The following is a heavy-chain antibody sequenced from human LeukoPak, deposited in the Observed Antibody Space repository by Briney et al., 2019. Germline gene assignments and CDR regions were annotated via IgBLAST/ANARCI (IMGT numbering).Heavy chain of an antibody. CDR3: AREGLGGSGWSFDY. V-gene: IGHV3-30-3*01. Sequence: GGSLRLSCAASGFTFSSYAMHWVRQAPGKGLEWVAVISYDGSNKYYADSVKGRFTISRDNSKNTLYLQMNSLRAEDTAVYYCAREGLGGSGWSFDYWGQGTLVTVSS. CDR2: ISYDGSNK. J-gene: IGHJ4*02. D-gene: IGHD6-19*01. CDR1: GFTFSSYA.